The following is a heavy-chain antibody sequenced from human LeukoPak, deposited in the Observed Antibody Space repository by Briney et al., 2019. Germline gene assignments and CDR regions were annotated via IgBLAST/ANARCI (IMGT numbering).Heavy chain of an antibody. CDR3: AYGGNSEGPFDY. CDR2: ISGSGGRT. Sequence: ETLSLTCTVSGGSISSYYWSWVRQAPGKGLEWVSGISGSGGRTYYADSVKGRFTISRDNSKNTLYVQMNSLRAEDTAVYYCAYGGNSEGPFDYWGQGTLVTVSS. V-gene: IGHV3-23*01. CDR1: GGSISSYY. J-gene: IGHJ4*02. D-gene: IGHD4-17*01.